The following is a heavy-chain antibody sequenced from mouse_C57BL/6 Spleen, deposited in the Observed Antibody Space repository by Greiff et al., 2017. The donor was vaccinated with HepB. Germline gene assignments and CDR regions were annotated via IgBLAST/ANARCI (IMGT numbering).Heavy chain of an antibody. CDR3: ARETVVAGFDY. CDR2: ISYDGSN. V-gene: IGHV3-6*01. J-gene: IGHJ2*01. Sequence: ESGPGLVKPSQSLSLTCSVTGYSITSGYYWNWIRQFPGNKLEWMGYISYDGSNNYNPSLKNRISITRDTSKNQFFLKLNFVTTEDTATYYCARETVVAGFDYWGQGTTLTVSS. CDR1: GYSITSGYY. D-gene: IGHD1-1*01.